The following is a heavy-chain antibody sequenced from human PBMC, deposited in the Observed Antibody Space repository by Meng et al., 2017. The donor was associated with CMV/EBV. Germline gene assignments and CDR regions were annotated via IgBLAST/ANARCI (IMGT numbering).Heavy chain of an antibody. CDR2: IRQDGSEA. J-gene: IGHJ1*01. Sequence: GESLKISCAASGFSFSRYWMTWVRQAPGKGLEWVANIRQDGSEAYYVDSVKGRFTIFRDNTKSPLFLQMDSLSAEDTAIYYCVRESSTFSWSEHLQHWGQGTLVTVSS. V-gene: IGHV3-7*01. CDR1: GFSFSRYW. D-gene: IGHD2-2*01. CDR3: VRESSTFSWSEHLQH.